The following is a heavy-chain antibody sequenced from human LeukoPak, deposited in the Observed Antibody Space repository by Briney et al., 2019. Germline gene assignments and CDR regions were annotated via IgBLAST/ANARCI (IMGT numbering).Heavy chain of an antibody. V-gene: IGHV1-18*01. CDR1: GYTFTIYG. D-gene: IGHD3-22*01. CDR2: ISAYNGNT. CDR3: ARDMWFGGYFLDY. J-gene: IGHJ4*02. Sequence: ASVTVSFKGSGYTFTIYGIGWVRQGPGQGMEWMGWISAYNGNTNYAQKLQGRVTMTTDTSTSTAYMELRSLRSDDTAVYYCARDMWFGGYFLDYWGQGTLVTVSS.